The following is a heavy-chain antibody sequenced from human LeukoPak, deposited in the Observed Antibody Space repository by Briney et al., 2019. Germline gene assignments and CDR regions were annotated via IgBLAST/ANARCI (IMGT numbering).Heavy chain of an antibody. CDR2: IYHSGST. D-gene: IGHD6-19*01. CDR3: ARAAPYSSGWSIDY. V-gene: IGHV4-4*02. J-gene: IGHJ4*02. Sequence: SWVRQPPGKGLEWIGEIYHSGSTNYNPSLKSRVTISVDKSKNQFSLKLSSVTAADTAVYYCARAAPYSSGWSIDYWGQGSLVTVSS.